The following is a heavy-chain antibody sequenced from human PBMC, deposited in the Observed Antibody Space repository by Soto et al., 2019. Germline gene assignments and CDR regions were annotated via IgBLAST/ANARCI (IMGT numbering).Heavy chain of an antibody. CDR3: AKDLERLTTFDY. V-gene: IGHV3-23*01. Sequence: EVQLLESGGGLVQPGGSLRLYCAASGFTFSNYAMNWVRQAPGKGLEWVSTISGSDGSTYYADSVKGRFTISRDDSKNTVFLQMNSLRAEDTAVYYCAKDLERLTTFDYSGQGTLVTVSS. CDR1: GFTFSNYA. J-gene: IGHJ4*02. CDR2: ISGSDGST. D-gene: IGHD4-17*01.